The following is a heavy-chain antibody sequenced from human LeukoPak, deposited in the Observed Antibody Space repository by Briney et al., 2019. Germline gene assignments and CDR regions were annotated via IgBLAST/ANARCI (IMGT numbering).Heavy chain of an antibody. CDR1: GGSFSGYY. Sequence: SETLSLTCAVYGGSFSGYYWSWIRQPPGKGLEWIGEINHSGSTNYNPSLKSRVTISVDTSKNQFSLKLSSVTAADTAVYYCARCVGCSSTRHNWFDPWGQGTLVTVSS. CDR3: ARCVGCSSTRHNWFDP. J-gene: IGHJ5*02. D-gene: IGHD2-2*01. CDR2: INHSGST. V-gene: IGHV4-34*01.